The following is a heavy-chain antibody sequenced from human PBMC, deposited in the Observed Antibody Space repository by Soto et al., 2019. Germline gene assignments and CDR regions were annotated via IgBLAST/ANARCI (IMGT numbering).Heavy chain of an antibody. J-gene: IGHJ4*02. CDR2: INPSGGST. V-gene: IGHV1-46*01. CDR3: ARDLRGYYDSSGSYPEYFDY. Sequence: ASVKVSCKASGYTFTSYYMHWVRQAPGQGLEWMGIINPSGGSTSYAQKFQGRVTMTRDTSTSTVYMELSSLRSEDTAVYYCARDLRGYYDSSGSYPEYFDYWGQGTLVTVSS. D-gene: IGHD3-22*01. CDR1: GYTFTSYY.